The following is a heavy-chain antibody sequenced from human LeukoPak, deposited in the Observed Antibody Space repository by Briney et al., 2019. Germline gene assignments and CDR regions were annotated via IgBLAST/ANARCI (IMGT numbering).Heavy chain of an antibody. CDR3: ASRASSVTTRGWYFDL. Sequence: ASVKVSCKASGYTFTGYYMHWVRQAPGQGLEWMGWINPNSGGTNYAQKFQGRVTTTRDTSISTAYMELSRLRSDDTAVYYCASRASSVTTRGWYFDLWGRGTLVTVSS. CDR2: INPNSGGT. CDR1: GYTFTGYY. D-gene: IGHD4-17*01. J-gene: IGHJ2*01. V-gene: IGHV1-2*02.